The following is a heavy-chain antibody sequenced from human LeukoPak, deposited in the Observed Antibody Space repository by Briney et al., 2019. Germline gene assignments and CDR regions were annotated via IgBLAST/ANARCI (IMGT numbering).Heavy chain of an antibody. CDR1: GYTFTSSG. J-gene: IGHJ5*02. D-gene: IGHD2-2*01. Sequence: ASVKVSCKASGYTFTSSGISWVRHAPGQGLEWMGWISAYNGNTNYAQKLQDRVTMTTDTSTSTAHMELRSLRSDDTAVYYCARDRCSSTSCYFDPWGQGTLVTVSS. CDR3: ARDRCSSTSCYFDP. CDR2: ISAYNGNT. V-gene: IGHV1-18*01.